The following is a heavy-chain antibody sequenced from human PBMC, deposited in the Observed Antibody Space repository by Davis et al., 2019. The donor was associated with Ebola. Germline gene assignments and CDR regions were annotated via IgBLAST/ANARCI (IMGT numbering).Heavy chain of an antibody. Sequence: PGGSLRLSCAASGFTFDDYAMTWVRQAPGKGLEWVSTISGSGTYTYHADSVKGRFTISRDNSKNTVCLQMNSLRAEDTAVYYCARDLLTGTTWDYWGQGTLVTVSS. CDR2: ISGSGTYT. J-gene: IGHJ4*02. V-gene: IGHV3-23*01. CDR3: ARDLLTGTTWDY. CDR1: GFTFDDYA. D-gene: IGHD1-20*01.